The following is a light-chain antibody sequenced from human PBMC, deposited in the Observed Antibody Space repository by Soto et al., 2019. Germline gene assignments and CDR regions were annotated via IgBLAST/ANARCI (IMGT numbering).Light chain of an antibody. Sequence: QSVLTQPASVSGSPGQSITISCAGTSSDVGSYNYVSWYQQHPGNAPKLMIYEVSNRPSGVSSRFSGSKSGNTASLTISGLQAEDGANYYCSSYTSSSTLFGTGTKV. CDR2: EVS. CDR1: SSDVGSYNY. CDR3: SSYTSSSTL. J-gene: IGLJ1*01. V-gene: IGLV2-14*01.